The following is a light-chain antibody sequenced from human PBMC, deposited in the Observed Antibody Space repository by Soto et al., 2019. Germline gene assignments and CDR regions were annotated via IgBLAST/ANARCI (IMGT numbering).Light chain of an antibody. CDR3: QQYDNWPLT. Sequence: TVLTQSPATLSVSPGERTTLSCRASQSVTTDLAWYQQKPGQSPRLLIFEASERATEIPARFSGTGSGTDFTLTINSLQCEDFAVYYCQQYDNWPLTIGGGTKIEIK. V-gene: IGKV3-15*01. J-gene: IGKJ4*01. CDR1: QSVTTD. CDR2: EAS.